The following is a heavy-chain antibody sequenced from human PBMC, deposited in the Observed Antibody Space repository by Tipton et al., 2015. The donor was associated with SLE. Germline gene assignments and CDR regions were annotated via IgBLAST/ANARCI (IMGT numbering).Heavy chain of an antibody. D-gene: IGHD1-26*01. Sequence: GLVKPSETLSLTCTVSGGSLSTIKHYWGWIRQPPGKTLEWIGNVFYRGNTDYNPSLKSRVTISVDTPKNQFSLNVTSVTVADTAVYYCAKQRVWDRAFDFWGQGTLAAVSS. CDR3: AKQRVWDRAFDF. J-gene: IGHJ3*01. CDR1: GGSLSTIKHY. V-gene: IGHV4-39*01. CDR2: VFYRGNT.